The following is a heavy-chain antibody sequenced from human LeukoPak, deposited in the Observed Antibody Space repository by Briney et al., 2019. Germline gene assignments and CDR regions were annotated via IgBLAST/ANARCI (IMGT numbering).Heavy chain of an antibody. D-gene: IGHD3-10*01. Sequence: RASETLSLTCAVYGGSFSGYYWSWIRQPPGKGLEWIGYIYYSGSTNYNPSLKSRVTISVDTSKNQFSLKLTSVTAADTAVYYCARAPGGYGSGSRGAFDIWGQGTMVTVSS. CDR2: IYYSGST. CDR3: ARAPGGYGSGSRGAFDI. J-gene: IGHJ3*02. V-gene: IGHV4-59*01. CDR1: GGSFSGYY.